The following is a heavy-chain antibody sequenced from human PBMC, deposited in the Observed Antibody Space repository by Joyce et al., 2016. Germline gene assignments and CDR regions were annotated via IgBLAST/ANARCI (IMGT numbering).Heavy chain of an antibody. J-gene: IGHJ5*02. CDR3: ARLRLGEGGPNWFDL. D-gene: IGHD3-3*01. CDR1: EFTFSTSW. Sequence: EVHLVESGGGLVQPGGSLRLSCTAYEFTFSTSWMTWVRQAPGKVLEWVTNINEDGSEIYFVDSLKGRFTVSRDNAKSSLYLQMHSLRVEDTAVYFCARLRLGEGGPNWFDLWGQGTLVTVSS. CDR2: INEDGSEI. V-gene: IGHV3-7*01.